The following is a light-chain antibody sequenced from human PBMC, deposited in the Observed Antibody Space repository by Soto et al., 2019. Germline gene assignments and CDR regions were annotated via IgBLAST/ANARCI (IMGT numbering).Light chain of an antibody. CDR3: QQYNNWPRST. CDR2: GAS. J-gene: IGKJ3*01. V-gene: IGKV3-20*01. Sequence: EIVLTQSPGTLSLSPGERATLSCRASQSVSSSYLAWYQQKPGQAPRLLIYGASSRATGIPDRFSGSGSGTDFTLTISRLEPEDFAVYYCQQYNNWPRSTFGPGTKVDIK. CDR1: QSVSSSY.